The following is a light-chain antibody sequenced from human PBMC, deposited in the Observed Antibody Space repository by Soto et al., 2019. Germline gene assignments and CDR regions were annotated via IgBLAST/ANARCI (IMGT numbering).Light chain of an antibody. V-gene: IGKV3-20*01. Sequence: EIVLTQSPGTLSLSPGERATLSCRASQSVSSSYLAWYQQKPGQAPRLLIYGASSRATGIPDRFSGSGSGTDFTLTISRLEPEDFAFYYCQQYGSSLLTFGEGTKVEIK. CDR2: GAS. CDR1: QSVSSSY. CDR3: QQYGSSLLT. J-gene: IGKJ4*01.